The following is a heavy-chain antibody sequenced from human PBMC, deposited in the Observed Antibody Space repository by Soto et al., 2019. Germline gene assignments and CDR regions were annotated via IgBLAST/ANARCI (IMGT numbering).Heavy chain of an antibody. D-gene: IGHD6-19*01. Sequence: QVQLQESGPGLVKPSQTLSLTCTVSGGSISSGDYYWSWIRQHPGKGLEWIGYIYYSGSTYYNPSLESRVTISIDTSKNQFSLKLSSVTAADTAEYYCARGIPVAGSGGPGNLDIWGQGTMVTVSS. J-gene: IGHJ3*02. CDR1: GGSISSGDYY. CDR2: IYYSGST. V-gene: IGHV4-31*03. CDR3: ARGIPVAGSGGPGNLDI.